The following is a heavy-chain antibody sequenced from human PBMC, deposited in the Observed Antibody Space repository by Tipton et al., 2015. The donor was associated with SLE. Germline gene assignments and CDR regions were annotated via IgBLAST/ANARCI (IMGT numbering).Heavy chain of an antibody. V-gene: IGHV4-31*03. D-gene: IGHD3-3*01. CDR3: ARHKGVVYFYHYDGLDV. CDR1: GGAFISSRSYY. CDR2: LHNTGTT. J-gene: IGHJ6*02. Sequence: TLSLTCNVSGGAFISSRSYYWTWIRHIPGKGLEWIGYLHNTGTTFYNPSLESRVTLSVDTSKSQFSLKLTSVTVADTAVYYCARHKGVVYFYHYDGLDVWGHGTTVTVSS.